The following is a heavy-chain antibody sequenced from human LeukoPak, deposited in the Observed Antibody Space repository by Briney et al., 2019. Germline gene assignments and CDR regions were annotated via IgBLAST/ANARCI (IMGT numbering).Heavy chain of an antibody. CDR2: IYYSGST. CDR1: GGSISSGGYY. Sequence: SETLSLTCTVSGGSISSGGYYWSWIRQPPGKGLEWIGYIYYSGSTNYNPSLKSRVTISVDTSKNQFSLKLSSVTAADTAVYYCARGFLYYSSGWYNRPGQLVFDYWGQGTLVTVSS. D-gene: IGHD6-19*01. V-gene: IGHV4-61*08. CDR3: ARGFLYYSSGWYNRPGQLVFDY. J-gene: IGHJ4*02.